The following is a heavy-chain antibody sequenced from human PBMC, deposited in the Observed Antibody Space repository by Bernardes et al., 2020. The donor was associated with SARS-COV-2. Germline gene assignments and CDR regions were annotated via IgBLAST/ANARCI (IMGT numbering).Heavy chain of an antibody. Sequence: ASVEVSCKSSGYTFSNYGISWVRQAPGQGLEWMGWISDYNGQTNYAQKVQGRVTMTTDTSTSTAYMELRSLRSDDTAVYYCAREEWLGGRYGMDVWGQGTTVTVSS. CDR3: AREEWLGGRYGMDV. V-gene: IGHV1-18*01. CDR2: ISDYNGQT. D-gene: IGHD6-19*01. CDR1: GYTFSNYG. J-gene: IGHJ6*02.